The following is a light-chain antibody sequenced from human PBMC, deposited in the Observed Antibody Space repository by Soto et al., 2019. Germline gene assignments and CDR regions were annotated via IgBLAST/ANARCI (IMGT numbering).Light chain of an antibody. CDR1: SSDVGGYNY. V-gene: IGLV2-8*01. CDR2: EVT. J-gene: IGLJ3*02. Sequence: QSALTQPPSASGSPGQSVTISCTGTSSDVGGYNYVSWYQQYPGRAPKLMIYEVTKRPSGVPDRFSGSKSVNTASLTVSGLQAEDAADYYCSSYAASNNFYFVFGGGTKLTVL. CDR3: SSYAASNNFYFV.